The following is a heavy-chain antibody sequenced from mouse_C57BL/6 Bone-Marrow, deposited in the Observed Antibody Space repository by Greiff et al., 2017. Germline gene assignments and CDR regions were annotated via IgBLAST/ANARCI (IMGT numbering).Heavy chain of an antibody. J-gene: IGHJ1*03. V-gene: IGHV1-80*01. D-gene: IGHD1-1*01. CDR2: IYPGDGDT. Sequence: QVQLKQSGAELVKPGASVKISCKASGYAFSSYWMNWVKQRPGKGLEWIGQIYPGDGDTNYNGKFKGKATLTAEKSSSTAYMHLSSLTSEDSAVYFWARPYYYGSSYWYCDVWGTGTTVTVSS. CDR1: GYAFSSYW. CDR3: ARPYYYGSSYWYCDV.